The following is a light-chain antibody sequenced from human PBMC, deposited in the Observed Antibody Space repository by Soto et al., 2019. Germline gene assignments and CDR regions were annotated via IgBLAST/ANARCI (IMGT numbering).Light chain of an antibody. CDR2: GAS. Sequence: EIVMTQSPATLSVSPGERATLFCRASQSVSSNLAWYQQKPGQAPRLLIYGASTRATGIPARFSGSESGTEFTLTISSLQSEDFAVYHCQQYNKWPLTFGGGTKVDIK. CDR3: QQYNKWPLT. V-gene: IGKV3-15*01. CDR1: QSVSSN. J-gene: IGKJ4*01.